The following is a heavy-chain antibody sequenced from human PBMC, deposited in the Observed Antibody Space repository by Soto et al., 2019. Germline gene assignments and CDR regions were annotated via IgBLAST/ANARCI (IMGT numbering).Heavy chain of an antibody. CDR1: GYTFTSYY. Sequence: ASVKVSFKASGYTFTSYYMHWVRQAPGQGLEWMGIINPSGGSTSYAQKFQGRVTMTRDTSTSTVYMELSSLRSEDTAVYYCARVRRYCSSTSCYTWRYGMDVWGQGTTVTVSS. V-gene: IGHV1-46*01. CDR2: INPSGGST. CDR3: ARVRRYCSSTSCYTWRYGMDV. D-gene: IGHD2-2*02. J-gene: IGHJ6*02.